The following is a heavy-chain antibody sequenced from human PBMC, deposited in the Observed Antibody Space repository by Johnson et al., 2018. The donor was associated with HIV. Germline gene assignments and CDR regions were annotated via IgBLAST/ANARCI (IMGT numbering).Heavy chain of an antibody. CDR2: ISSSGSTI. CDR1: GFTFSSYA. CDR3: ARVGQLARTHAFDI. J-gene: IGHJ3*02. Sequence: EKLVESGGGLVQPGGSLRLSCAASGFTFSSYAMSWVRQAPGKGLEWVSAISSSGSTIYYADSVKGRFIISRDNAKNSLYLQMNSLRAEDTAVYYCARVGQLARTHAFDIWGQGTMVTVSS. D-gene: IGHD6-13*01. V-gene: IGHV3-48*04.